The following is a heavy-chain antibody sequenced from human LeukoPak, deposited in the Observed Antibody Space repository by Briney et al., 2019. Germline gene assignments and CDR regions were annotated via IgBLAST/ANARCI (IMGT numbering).Heavy chain of an antibody. CDR1: GFTVSSNY. CDR3: ARDLGDYYDSSGYSPPYYYYGMDV. V-gene: IGHV3-53*01. D-gene: IGHD3-22*01. J-gene: IGHJ6*02. CDR2: IYSGGST. Sequence: LAGGSLRLSCAPSGFTVSSNYMSWVRQAAGKGLGCVSFIYSGGSTYYAASVKGRFTISRDNSKNTLYLKMNSLRAEDTAVYYCARDLGDYYDSSGYSPPYYYYGMDVWGQGTTVTVSS.